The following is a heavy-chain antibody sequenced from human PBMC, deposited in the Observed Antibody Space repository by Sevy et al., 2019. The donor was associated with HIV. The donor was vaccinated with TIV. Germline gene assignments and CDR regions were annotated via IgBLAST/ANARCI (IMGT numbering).Heavy chain of an antibody. Sequence: GGSLRPSCAASGFTFSTYGMHWVRQAPGKGLEWVAFIRFDGTIKYYTDSVKGRSTISRDNSKNTLYLQMNSLRAEDTAVYFCAKVLHIVVVPAAIDYYYGMDVWGQGTTVTVSS. J-gene: IGHJ6*02. V-gene: IGHV3-30*02. CDR2: IRFDGTIK. D-gene: IGHD2-2*01. CDR1: GFTFSTYG. CDR3: AKVLHIVVVPAAIDYYYGMDV.